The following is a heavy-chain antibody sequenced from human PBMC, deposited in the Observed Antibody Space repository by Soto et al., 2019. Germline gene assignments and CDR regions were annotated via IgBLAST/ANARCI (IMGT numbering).Heavy chain of an antibody. J-gene: IGHJ5*02. Sequence: ASVKVSCKASGYTFTSYDINWVRQATGQGLEWMGWMNPNSGNTGYAQKFQGRVTMTRNTSISTAYVELSSLRSGDTAVYYCARGGYDFWSGYYEVSGYNWFDPWGQGTLVTVSS. V-gene: IGHV1-8*01. CDR3: ARGGYDFWSGYYEVSGYNWFDP. CDR1: GYTFTSYD. D-gene: IGHD3-3*01. CDR2: MNPNSGNT.